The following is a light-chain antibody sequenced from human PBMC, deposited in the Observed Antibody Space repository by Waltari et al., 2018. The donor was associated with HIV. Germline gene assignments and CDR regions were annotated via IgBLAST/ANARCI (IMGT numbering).Light chain of an antibody. CDR2: DVS. V-gene: IGLV2-14*01. Sequence: QSALTQPASVSGSPGQSITISCTGTSSDVGDYNYVSWYQQHPGKAPKLSIYDVSNRPSGFSNGFAGSKSGNTASLTISGLQTEDEADYYCSSYTSSSTRVFGTGTKVTVL. CDR3: SSYTSSSTRV. CDR1: SSDVGDYNY. J-gene: IGLJ1*01.